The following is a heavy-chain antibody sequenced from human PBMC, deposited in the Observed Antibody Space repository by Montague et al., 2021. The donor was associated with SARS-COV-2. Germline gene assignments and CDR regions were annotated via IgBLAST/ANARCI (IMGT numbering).Heavy chain of an antibody. CDR3: ARVSRHCNDGECYFYYYGMDV. J-gene: IGHJ6*02. Sequence: SLRLSCAASGFTFSTYSMNWVRQAPGKGLEWVSHISSGSRNVYYAASVKGRFTISRDNAKNSLSLQMNSLRAEDTAVYYCARVSRHCNDGECYFYYYGMDVWGQGTTVTVSS. CDR1: GFTFSTYS. CDR2: ISSGSRNV. D-gene: IGHD2-8*01. V-gene: IGHV3-48*04.